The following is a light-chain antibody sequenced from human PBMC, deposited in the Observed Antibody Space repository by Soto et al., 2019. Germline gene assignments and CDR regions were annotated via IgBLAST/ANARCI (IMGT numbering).Light chain of an antibody. Sequence: DIVMTQSPDSLAVSLGERATINCKSSQTILYSSNNKNYLAWYQQKPGQPPRLVIYWASTRESGVPDRFSGSGSGTEFTLTISSLQAEDVAVYYCQQHYSSPYTFGQGTKLEI. CDR2: WAS. CDR3: QQHYSSPYT. CDR1: QTILYSSNNKNY. V-gene: IGKV4-1*01. J-gene: IGKJ2*01.